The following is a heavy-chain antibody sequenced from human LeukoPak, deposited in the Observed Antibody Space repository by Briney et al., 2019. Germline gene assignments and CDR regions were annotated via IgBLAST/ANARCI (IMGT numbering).Heavy chain of an antibody. CDR2: IYYSGST. J-gene: IGHJ1*01. CDR3: ARRSGTGTTKYFQH. CDR1: GGSISSGGYY. V-gene: IGHV4-31*03. D-gene: IGHD1-7*01. Sequence: PSETLSLTCTVSGGSISSGGYYWSWIRQHPGKGLEWIGYIYYSGSTYYNPSLKSRVTISVDTSKNQFSLKLSSVTAADTAVYYCARRSGTGTTKYFQHWGQGTLVTVSS.